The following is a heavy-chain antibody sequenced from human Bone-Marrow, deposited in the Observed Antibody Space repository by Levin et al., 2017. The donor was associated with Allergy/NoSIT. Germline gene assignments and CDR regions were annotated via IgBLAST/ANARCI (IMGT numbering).Heavy chain of an antibody. V-gene: IGHV3-7*01. J-gene: IGHJ6*02. D-gene: IGHD2-2*01. CDR2: IKPDGSDK. Sequence: HPGGSLRLSCVASGFTLSQYWMTWVRQAPGKGLEWVAKIKPDGSDKFYADSLKGRLTISRDNTRKSLSLQINNLRAEDTAVYYCARDSFSTSSGLDYYYGMDVWGQGTTVTVSS. CDR3: ARDSFSTSSGLDYYYGMDV. CDR1: GFTLSQYW.